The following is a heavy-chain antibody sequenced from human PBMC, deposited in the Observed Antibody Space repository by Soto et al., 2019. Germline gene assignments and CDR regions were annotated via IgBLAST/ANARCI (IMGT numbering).Heavy chain of an antibody. CDR2: ISGGGVTT. J-gene: IGHJ4*02. CDR3: AKEDVAATGPIAD. V-gene: IGHV3-23*01. CDR1: GFPFSTYA. Sequence: GGSLRLSCAASGFPFSTYAMSWVRQAPGKGLEWVSTISGGGVTTYYADSVKGRFTISRDNSKNTLHLQIDNLRAEDTATYYCAKEDVAATGPIADWGQGTPVSGSS. D-gene: IGHD2-8*02.